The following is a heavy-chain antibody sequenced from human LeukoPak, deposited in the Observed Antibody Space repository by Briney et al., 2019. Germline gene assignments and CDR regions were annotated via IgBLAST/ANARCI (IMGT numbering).Heavy chain of an antibody. CDR2: ISSSSSYI. CDR1: GFLFSNYT. V-gene: IGHV3-21*04. CDR3: ARDRRLTTVTRGFDY. Sequence: PGGSLRLSCAASGFLFSNYTMNWVRQAPGKGLEWVSSISSSSSYIYYADSVKGRFTVSRDNAKNSLYLQMNSLRAEDTALYYCARDRRLTTVTRGFDYWGQGTLVTVSS. J-gene: IGHJ4*02. D-gene: IGHD4-17*01.